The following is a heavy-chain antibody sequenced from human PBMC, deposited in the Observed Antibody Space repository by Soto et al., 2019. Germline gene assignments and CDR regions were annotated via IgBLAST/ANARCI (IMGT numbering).Heavy chain of an antibody. D-gene: IGHD6-13*01. CDR2: TIPIFGTA. V-gene: IGHV1-69*01. CDR1: GGTFSSYA. CDR3: ARRRSWYLLYTPQDNWFDP. J-gene: IGHJ5*02. Sequence: QVQLVQSGAEVKKPGSSVKVSCKASGGTFSSYAISWVRQAPGQGLEWMGGTIPIFGTANYAQKFQGRVTITADESTSTAYMELSSLRSEDTAVYYCARRRSWYLLYTPQDNWFDPWGQGTLVTVSS.